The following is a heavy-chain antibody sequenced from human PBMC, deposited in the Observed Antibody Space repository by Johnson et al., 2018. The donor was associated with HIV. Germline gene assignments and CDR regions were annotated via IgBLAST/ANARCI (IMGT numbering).Heavy chain of an antibody. J-gene: IGHJ3*02. CDR2: IDTDGSST. D-gene: IGHD3-22*01. Sequence: EQLVESGGGLVQPGGSLRLSCAASGFTFSSYWMHWVRQAPGKGLVWVSRIDTDGSSTSYADSVKGRFTISRDNAKNTLYLQMNSLRAEDTAVYYCARAAYYYDTSGYYGAFDIWGQGTMVTVSS. CDR1: GFTFSSYW. V-gene: IGHV3-74*01. CDR3: ARAAYYYDTSGYYGAFDI.